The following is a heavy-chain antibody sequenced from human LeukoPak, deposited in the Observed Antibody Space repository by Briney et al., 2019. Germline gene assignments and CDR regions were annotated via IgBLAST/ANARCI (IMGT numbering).Heavy chain of an antibody. V-gene: IGHV1-2*02. D-gene: IGHD6-19*01. CDR2: MNSNSGAT. CDR1: GYTFTDYY. J-gene: IGHJ4*02. CDR3: TRSSGKIDY. Sequence: ASVKVSCKGSGYTFTDYYIHWVRLAPGQGFEWKAWMNSNSGATKYAQKFQDRVTVTRDTSISTAYMELSSLRSDDTAVYFCTRSSGKIDYWGQGTQVTVSS.